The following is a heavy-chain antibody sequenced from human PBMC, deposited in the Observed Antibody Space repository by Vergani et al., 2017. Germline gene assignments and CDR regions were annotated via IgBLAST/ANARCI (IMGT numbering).Heavy chain of an antibody. CDR3: ASWTRLQPSFDY. Sequence: EVQLVESGGGLVQPGGSLRLSCAASGFTFSSYSMNWVRQAPGKGLEWVSYMSSSSSTIYYAESVKGRFTISRDNAKNSLYLQMNSLRDEDTAVYYCASWTRLQPSFDYWGQGTLVTVSS. D-gene: IGHD4-11*01. CDR2: MSSSSSTI. V-gene: IGHV3-48*02. CDR1: GFTFSSYS. J-gene: IGHJ4*02.